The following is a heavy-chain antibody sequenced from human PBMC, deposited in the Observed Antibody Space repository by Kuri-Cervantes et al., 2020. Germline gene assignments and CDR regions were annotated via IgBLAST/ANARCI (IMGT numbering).Heavy chain of an antibody. CDR3: ASLADCSGGSCYPGNYGMDV. J-gene: IGHJ6*02. Sequence: GESLKISCAASGFTFSSYAMSWVRQAPGKGLEWVSAISGSGGSTYYADSVKGRFTISRDNSKNTLYLQMNSLRAEDTAVYYCASLADCSGGSCYPGNYGMDVWGQGTTVTVSS. V-gene: IGHV3-23*01. CDR2: ISGSGGST. CDR1: GFTFSSYA. D-gene: IGHD2-15*01.